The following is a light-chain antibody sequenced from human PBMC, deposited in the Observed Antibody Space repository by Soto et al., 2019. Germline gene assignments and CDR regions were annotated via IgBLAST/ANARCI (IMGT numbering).Light chain of an antibody. CDR3: QQYTENWT. CDR2: RAS. V-gene: IGKV1-5*03. Sequence: DIQMTKSPPTLSAPVGDRVTITCRASQGISTWLAWYQQKPGKAPKLLIYRASSLESGVPSRFSGSGSGTEFTLTINSLQPDDFATYYCQQYTENWTFGQGTKVEIK. CDR1: QGISTW. J-gene: IGKJ1*01.